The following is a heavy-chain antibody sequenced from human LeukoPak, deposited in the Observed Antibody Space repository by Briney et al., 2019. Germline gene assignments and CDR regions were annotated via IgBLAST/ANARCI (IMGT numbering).Heavy chain of an antibody. CDR3: AKDDDFWSGDISGYFDY. CDR2: IRYDGSNK. J-gene: IGHJ4*02. D-gene: IGHD3-3*01. Sequence: GGSLRLSCAASGFTFSSYGMHWVRQAPGKGLEWVAFIRYDGSNKYYADSVKGRFTISRDNSKNTLYLQMNSLRAEDTAVYYCAKDDDFWSGDISGYFDYWGQGTLVTVSS. V-gene: IGHV3-30*02. CDR1: GFTFSSYG.